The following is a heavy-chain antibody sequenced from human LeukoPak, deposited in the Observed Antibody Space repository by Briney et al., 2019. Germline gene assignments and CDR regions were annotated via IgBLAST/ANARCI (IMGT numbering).Heavy chain of an antibody. CDR1: GFTFDDYA. J-gene: IGHJ6*02. CDR3: AKSTAMVTYYYYGMDV. V-gene: IGHV3-9*01. CDR2: ISWNSGSI. D-gene: IGHD5-18*01. Sequence: PGGSLRLSCAASGFTFDDYAMHWVRQAPGKGLEWVSGISWNSGSIGYADSVKGRFTISRDNAKNSLYLQMNSLRAEDTALYYCAKSTAMVTYYYYGMDVWGQGTTVTVSS.